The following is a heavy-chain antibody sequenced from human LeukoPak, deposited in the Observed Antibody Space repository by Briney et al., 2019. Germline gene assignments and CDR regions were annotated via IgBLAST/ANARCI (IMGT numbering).Heavy chain of an antibody. CDR2: INQDGSAK. J-gene: IGHJ4*02. CDR1: GFTFSGSW. Sequence: PGGSLRLSCAASGFTFSGSWMSWVRQAPGKGLEWVANINQDGSAKNYLDSVKGRFTISIDRGKNPLYLQMNSLRDEDTAVYYCARELSWSGRDYWGQGTLVTVSS. V-gene: IGHV3-7*01. CDR3: ARELSWSGRDY. D-gene: IGHD3-3*01.